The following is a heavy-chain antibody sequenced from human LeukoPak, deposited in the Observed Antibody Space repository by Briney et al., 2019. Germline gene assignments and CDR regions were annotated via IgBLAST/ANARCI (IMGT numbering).Heavy chain of an antibody. CDR3: ARDSVHGYYDSSGYSAPFDY. D-gene: IGHD3-22*01. J-gene: IGHJ4*02. CDR2: ISSSGSTI. Sequence: GGSLRLSCAASGFTFSDYYMSWIRQAPGKGLEWVSYISSSGSTIYYADSVKGRFTISRDNAKNSLYLQMNSLRGEDTAVYYCARDSVHGYYDSSGYSAPFDYWGQGTLVTVSS. CDR1: GFTFSDYY. V-gene: IGHV3-11*04.